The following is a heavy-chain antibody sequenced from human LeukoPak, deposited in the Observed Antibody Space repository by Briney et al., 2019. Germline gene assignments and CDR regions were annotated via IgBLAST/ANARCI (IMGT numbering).Heavy chain of an antibody. CDR2: ISSSGTTI. D-gene: IGHD6-19*01. Sequence: GGSLRPSCAASGFTFSTYTMNWVRQAPGKGLEWVSYISSSGTTIYYADSVKGRFTISRDNAKNTLYLQMNSLRAEDTAVYYCTRDPGVRLSSGWFDYWGQGTLVTVSS. CDR1: GFTFSTYT. CDR3: TRDPGVRLSSGWFDY. V-gene: IGHV3-48*01. J-gene: IGHJ5*01.